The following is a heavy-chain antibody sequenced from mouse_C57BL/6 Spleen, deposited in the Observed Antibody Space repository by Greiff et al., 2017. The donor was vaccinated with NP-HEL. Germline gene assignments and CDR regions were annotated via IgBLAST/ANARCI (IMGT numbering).Heavy chain of an antibody. D-gene: IGHD1-1*01. CDR3: AKAITTVVADWYFDV. Sequence: QVQLKQSGPGLVAPSQSLSITCTVSGFSLTSYGVSWVRQPPGKGLEWLGVIWGDGRTNYHSALISRLSISKDNSKSQVFLKLNSLQTDDPATYYCAKAITTVVADWYFDVWGTGTTVTVSS. CDR1: GFSLTSYG. J-gene: IGHJ1*03. V-gene: IGHV2-3*01. CDR2: IWGDGRT.